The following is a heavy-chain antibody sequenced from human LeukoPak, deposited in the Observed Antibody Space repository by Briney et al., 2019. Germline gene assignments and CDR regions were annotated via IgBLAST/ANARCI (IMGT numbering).Heavy chain of an antibody. Sequence: QPGGSLRLSCAASGFTLGSYWMAWVRQAPGKELEWVATIKDDGSQKYYVDSVKGRFTISRDNAKNSLDLQMNSLEAEDTALYYCAKYILYHGAFDIWGQGTMVTVSS. V-gene: IGHV3-7*01. CDR2: IKDDGSQK. J-gene: IGHJ3*02. CDR1: GFTLGSYW. D-gene: IGHD2-8*01. CDR3: AKYILYHGAFDI.